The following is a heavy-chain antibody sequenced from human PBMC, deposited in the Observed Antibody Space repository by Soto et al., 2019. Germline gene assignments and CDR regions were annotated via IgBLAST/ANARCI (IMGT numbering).Heavy chain of an antibody. CDR1: GGSVGSGSYY. CDR3: ARGPQYAYVLPALPY. J-gene: IGHJ4*02. D-gene: IGHD2-2*01. Sequence: SETVSLTCTVSGGSVGSGSYYWTWIRQHPGKGLEWIGDIHSSGTTYYNPSLKSRVTISEDTSKNQFSLKLTSVTAADTAVYYCARGPQYAYVLPALPYCGPGTLVPVSS. V-gene: IGHV4-31*03. CDR2: IHSSGTT.